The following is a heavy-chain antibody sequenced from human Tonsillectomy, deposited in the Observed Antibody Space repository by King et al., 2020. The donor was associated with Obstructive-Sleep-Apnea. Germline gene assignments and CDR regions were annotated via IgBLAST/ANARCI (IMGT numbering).Heavy chain of an antibody. CDR2: INAGRITI. CDR3: ARDRAWSFDY. Sequence: VQLVESGGGSVQPGGSLRLSCVASGFTFSSYSMNWVRQAPGEGLEWISYINAGRITILYADSVEGRFTISRDDAKNSLYLQMNDLRADDTAVYYCARDRAWSFDYWGQGTLVTVSS. V-gene: IGHV3-48*01. J-gene: IGHJ4*02. D-gene: IGHD6-19*01. CDR1: GFTFSSYS.